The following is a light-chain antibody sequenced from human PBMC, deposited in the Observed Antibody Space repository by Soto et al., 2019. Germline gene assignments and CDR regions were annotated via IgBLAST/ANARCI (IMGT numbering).Light chain of an antibody. CDR2: RAS. CDR3: LQYHNLWA. J-gene: IGKJ1*01. CDR1: QNIYYN. Sequence: ILMTQSPATVSVSPGASATLRCRASQNIYYNVAWYQHRPGQAPRLLIYRASTRAPGVPARFSGSGSGTEFTLTISSLQPEDFTVDSCLQYHNLWAFGQGTKVDIK. V-gene: IGKV3-15*01.